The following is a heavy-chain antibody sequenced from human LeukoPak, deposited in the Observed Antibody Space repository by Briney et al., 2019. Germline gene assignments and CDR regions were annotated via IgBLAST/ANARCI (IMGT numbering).Heavy chain of an antibody. CDR1: GGSINSSSYY. CDR2: IYYSGST. J-gene: IGHJ6*02. CDR3: ARDFYYYGMDV. Sequence: NPSETLSLTCTVSGGSINSSSYYWDWIRQPPGKGLEWIGNIYYSGSTYYNPSLKSRVTISVDTSKNQFSLNLSSVTAADTAVYYCARDFYYYGMDVWGQGTTVTVSS. V-gene: IGHV4-39*02.